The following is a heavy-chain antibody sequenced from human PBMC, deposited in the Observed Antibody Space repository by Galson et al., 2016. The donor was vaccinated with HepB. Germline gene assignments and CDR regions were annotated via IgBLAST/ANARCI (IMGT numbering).Heavy chain of an antibody. D-gene: IGHD4-17*01. V-gene: IGHV4-61*02. Sequence: TLSPTCSVSGGSISSGSYYWSWIRQPAGEGLEWIGRIYTRGSTNYNPPPKGRVTISVDTSKIQFSLKLSSVTAADTAVYYCAREEYGDYPYYNYYFMDVWGKGTTVTVSS. CDR2: IYTRGST. CDR1: GGSISSGSYY. J-gene: IGHJ6*03. CDR3: AREEYGDYPYYNYYFMDV.